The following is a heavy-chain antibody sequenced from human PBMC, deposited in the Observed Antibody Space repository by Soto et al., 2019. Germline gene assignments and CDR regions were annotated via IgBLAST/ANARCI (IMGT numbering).Heavy chain of an antibody. CDR1: GYTFTSYG. D-gene: IGHD3-3*01. J-gene: IGHJ5*02. CDR3: ARNEDRYNYGLDFWSGYPQANNWFDP. CDR2: ISAYNGNT. Sequence: GASVKVCCKASGYTFTSYGISWVRQAPGQGLEWMGWISAYNGNTNYAQKLQGRVTMTTDTSTSTAYMELRSLRSDDTAVYYCARNEDRYNYGLDFWSGYPQANNWFDPWGQGTLVTVSS. V-gene: IGHV1-18*01.